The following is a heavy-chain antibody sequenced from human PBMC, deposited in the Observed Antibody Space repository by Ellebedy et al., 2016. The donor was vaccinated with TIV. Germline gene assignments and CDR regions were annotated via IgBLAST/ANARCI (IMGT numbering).Heavy chain of an antibody. CDR3: ATDGFEY. J-gene: IGHJ4*02. CDR2: ISGKTGDT. CDR1: GYTFTTYV. Sequence: ASVKVSCKASGYTFTTYVINWVRQAPGQGLEWMGWISGKTGDTKIAQRFQGRVTITTDTSASTAYMDLRSLGSDDTAVYYCATDGFEYWGQGTLVTVSS. V-gene: IGHV1-18*04.